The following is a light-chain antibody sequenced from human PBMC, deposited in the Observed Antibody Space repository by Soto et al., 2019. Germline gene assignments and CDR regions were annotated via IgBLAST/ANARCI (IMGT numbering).Light chain of an antibody. CDR3: LQRSSWYT. CDR1: QSVNNY. V-gene: IGKV3-11*01. CDR2: DAS. Sequence: EIVLTQSPATLSLSPGERATLSCRASQSVNNYLAWYQQKPGQAPRLLIFDASNRAAGIPARFSGSGSGTDFTLTISSLEPEDFAVYFCLQRSSWYTFGRGTKLEI. J-gene: IGKJ2*01.